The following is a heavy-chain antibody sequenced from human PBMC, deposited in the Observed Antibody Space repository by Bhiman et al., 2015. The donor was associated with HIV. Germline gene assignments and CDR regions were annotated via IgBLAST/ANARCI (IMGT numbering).Heavy chain of an antibody. CDR2: ISWNGGSI. CDR1: GFTFDDYA. Sequence: EVQLVESGGGLVQPGRSLRLSCAASGFTFDDYAMVWVRQAPGKGLEWVSGISWNGGSIDYADSVKGRFTISRDNAKNSLYLQMNSLRAEDTAVYYCARDPNSGNYPWGQGTMVTVSS. D-gene: IGHD1-26*01. V-gene: IGHV3-9*01. CDR3: ARDPNSGNYP. J-gene: IGHJ3*01.